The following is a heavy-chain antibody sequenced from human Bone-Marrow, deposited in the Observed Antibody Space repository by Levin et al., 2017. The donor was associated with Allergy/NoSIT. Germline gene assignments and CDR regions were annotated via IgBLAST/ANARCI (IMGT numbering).Heavy chain of an antibody. CDR1: EYSFTDYY. J-gene: IGHJ4*02. CDR3: GRRRSGYYDVIDY. Sequence: ASVKVSCKASEYSFTDYYIHWVRQAPGQGLEWMGWINPFSSGTKYAQKFQGRVTVTGDTSISTVSMELTSLRSDDTAVYYCGRRRSGYYDVIDYWGQGTPVTV. CDR2: INPFSSGT. D-gene: IGHD3-3*01. V-gene: IGHV1-2*02.